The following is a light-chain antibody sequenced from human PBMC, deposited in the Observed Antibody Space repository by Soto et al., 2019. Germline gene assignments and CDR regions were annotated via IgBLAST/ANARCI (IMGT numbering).Light chain of an antibody. J-gene: IGKJ1*01. CDR2: AAS. Sequence: TQSASFLSAARGDRVTNSNRMSQGISSYLGWYQQKPGKAPKRLIYAASSLQGGVPSRFSGSGSETEFTLTISSLQPEDFATYYCLQHSTYPVTFGQGTKVDI. CDR1: QGISSY. V-gene: IGKV1-17*01. CDR3: LQHSTYPVT.